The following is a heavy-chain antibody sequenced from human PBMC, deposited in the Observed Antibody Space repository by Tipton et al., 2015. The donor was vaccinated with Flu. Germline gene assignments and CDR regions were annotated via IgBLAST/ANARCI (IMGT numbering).Heavy chain of an antibody. D-gene: IGHD3-10*01. CDR1: GYFISSGYH. J-gene: IGHJ4*02. Sequence: TLSLTCDVSGYFISSGYHWGWSRLPPGKGLEWIGSILHSGDTLYNPSLKRRVTVSVDALKNQFSLKATSVTAADTALYYCTRHANYGSGSPYYFDHWGQGSLVTVSS. V-gene: IGHV4-38-2*01. CDR2: ILHSGDT. CDR3: TRHANYGSGSPYYFDH.